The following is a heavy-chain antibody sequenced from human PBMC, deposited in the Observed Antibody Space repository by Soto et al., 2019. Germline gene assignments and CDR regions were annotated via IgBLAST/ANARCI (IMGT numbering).Heavy chain of an antibody. D-gene: IGHD6-13*01. CDR3: ARPLLAGTVALRY. J-gene: IGHJ4*02. CDR2: INGGKGNT. V-gene: IGHV1-3*01. Sequence: QVQLVQAGAEVKKPWASVTVSCKASGYTFTSFAMHWVRQAPGQRLEWMGWINGGKGNTKSSQKLQDRDTITRDTSASPASMELSSLRSEDTAVYYCARPLLAGTVALRYWGQGTLVSVSS. CDR1: GYTFTSFA.